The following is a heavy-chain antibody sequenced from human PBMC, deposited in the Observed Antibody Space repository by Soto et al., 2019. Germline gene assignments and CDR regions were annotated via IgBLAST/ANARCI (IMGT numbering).Heavy chain of an antibody. J-gene: IGHJ4*02. CDR3: ARLPYSSGWYEIDY. D-gene: IGHD6-19*01. Sequence: QVQLVESGGGVVQPGRSLRLSCAASGFTFSGYGIHWVRQAPGKGLEWVAVIWYDGTNKYYADSVKGRFTISRDNSKNPLYLQMNSLRAEDTAVYYCARLPYSSGWYEIDYWGQGTLVTVSS. CDR1: GFTFSGYG. CDR2: IWYDGTNK. V-gene: IGHV3-33*01.